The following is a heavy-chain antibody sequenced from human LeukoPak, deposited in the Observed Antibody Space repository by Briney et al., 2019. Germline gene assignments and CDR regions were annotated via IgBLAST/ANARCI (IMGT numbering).Heavy chain of an antibody. CDR1: GFTFSSYG. D-gene: IGHD3-22*01. V-gene: IGHV3-30*18. CDR3: AKDQGDSSGTYYYYYGMDV. J-gene: IGHJ6*02. CDR2: ISYDGSNK. Sequence: GRSLRLSCAASGFTFSSYGMHWVRQAPGKGLKWVAVISYDGSNKYYADSVKGRFTISRDNSKNTLYLQMNSLRAEDTAVYYCAKDQGDSSGTYYYYYGMDVWGQGTTVTVSS.